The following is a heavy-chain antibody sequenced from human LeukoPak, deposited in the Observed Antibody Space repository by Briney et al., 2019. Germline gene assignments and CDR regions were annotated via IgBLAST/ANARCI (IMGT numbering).Heavy chain of an antibody. CDR2: INHSGST. D-gene: IGHD3-10*01. CDR3: ASMSGWFDP. J-gene: IGHJ5*02. Sequence: PSETLSLTCTVSGGSISSSNYYWGWIRQPPGKGLEWIGEINHSGSTNYNPSLKSRVTISVDRSKNQFSLKLSSVTAADTAVYYCASMSGWFDPWGQGTLVTVSS. CDR1: GGSISSSNYY. V-gene: IGHV4-39*07.